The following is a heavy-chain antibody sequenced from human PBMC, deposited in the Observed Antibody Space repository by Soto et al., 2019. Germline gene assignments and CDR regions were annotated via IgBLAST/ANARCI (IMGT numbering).Heavy chain of an antibody. CDR1: GFTFSAYS. J-gene: IGHJ4*02. CDR3: VKDRRIATGADLYFDS. CDR2: ISSRTNTI. D-gene: IGHD2-21*02. V-gene: IGHV3-48*01. Sequence: EVQLVESGGGLVQPGGSLRLSCAASGFTFSAYSMNWVRQAPGKGLEWVSYISSRTNTIYYADSVQGRFIISRDDAKNSLSLQMNSLRVEDTAVYYCVKDRRIATGADLYFDSWGQGTLVTVSS.